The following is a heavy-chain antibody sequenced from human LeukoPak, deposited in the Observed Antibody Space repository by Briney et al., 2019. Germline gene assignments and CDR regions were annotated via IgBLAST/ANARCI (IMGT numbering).Heavy chain of an antibody. CDR2: ITSGSSYI. J-gene: IGHJ4*02. CDR3: ARDKAMNY. V-gene: IGHV3-21*01. Sequence: PGGSLRLSCAASGFTFSSHSMNWVRQAPGKGLEWVSSITSGSSYIYYADSVKGRFTISRDNAKNSLYLQMNSLRAEDTAVYYCARDKAMNYWGQGTLVTVSS. CDR1: GFTFSSHS.